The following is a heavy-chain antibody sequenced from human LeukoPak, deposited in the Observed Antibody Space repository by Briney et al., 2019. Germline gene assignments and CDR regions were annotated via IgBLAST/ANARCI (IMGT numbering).Heavy chain of an antibody. Sequence: ASVKVSCKASGYTFTGYYIHWVRQAPGQGLEWMGWINPNSGGTNYAQKFQGRVTMTRDTSISTAYMELSRLRSDDTAVYYCARTPRQYCSSTSCRKGYYYGMDVWGQGTTVTVSS. CDR2: INPNSGGT. CDR1: GYTFTGYY. D-gene: IGHD2-2*01. J-gene: IGHJ6*02. V-gene: IGHV1-2*02. CDR3: ARTPRQYCSSTSCRKGYYYGMDV.